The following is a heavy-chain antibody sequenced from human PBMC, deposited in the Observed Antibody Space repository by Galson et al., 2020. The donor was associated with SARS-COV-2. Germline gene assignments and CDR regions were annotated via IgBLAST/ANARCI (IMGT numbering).Heavy chain of an antibody. V-gene: IGHV3-23*01. CDR2: YSVSGGST. Sequence: GESLKISCAASGFTFSNQAMSLVRQAPGQGLEWVAAYSVSGGSTYYADSVKGRFTISRENSKNTLYLKMNSLRAEDTAVYYRATGYSSGEFDYWGQGTLVTVSS. J-gene: IGHJ4*02. D-gene: IGHD6-19*01. CDR3: ATGYSSGEFDY. CDR1: GFTFSNQA.